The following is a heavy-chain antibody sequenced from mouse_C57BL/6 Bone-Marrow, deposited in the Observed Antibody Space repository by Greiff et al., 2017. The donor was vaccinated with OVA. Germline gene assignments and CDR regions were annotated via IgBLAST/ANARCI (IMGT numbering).Heavy chain of an antibody. CDR2: IYPRSGNT. J-gene: IGHJ3*01. D-gene: IGHD3-1*01. Sequence: QVHLQQSGAELARPGASVKLSCKASGYTFTSYGISWVKQRTGQGLEWIGEIYPRSGNTYYNEKFKGKATLTADKSSSTAYMEIRSLTSEDAAVYFCARWVSAWFAYWGQGTLVTVSA. CDR3: ARWVSAWFAY. CDR1: GYTFTSYG. V-gene: IGHV1-81*01.